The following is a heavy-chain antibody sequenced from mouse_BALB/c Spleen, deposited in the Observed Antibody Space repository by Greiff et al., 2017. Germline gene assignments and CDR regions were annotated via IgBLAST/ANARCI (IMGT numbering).Heavy chain of an antibody. J-gene: IGHJ2*01. CDR2: INPSNGRT. CDR3: ANRYGDY. Sequence: QVQLQQSGAELVKPGASVKLSCKASGYTFTSYWMHWVKQRPGQGLEWIGEINPSNGRTNYNEKFKSKATLTVDKSSSTAYMQLSSLTSEDSAVYYCANRYGDYWGQGTTLTVSS. CDR1: GYTFTSYW. D-gene: IGHD2-10*02. V-gene: IGHV1S81*02.